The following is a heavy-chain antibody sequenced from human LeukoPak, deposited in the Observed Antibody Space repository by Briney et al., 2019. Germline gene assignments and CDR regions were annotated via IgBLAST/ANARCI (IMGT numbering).Heavy chain of an antibody. Sequence: GGSLRLSCAASGFTFGDYGMSWVRQAPGKGLEWVCGNNWNGGSTGYADSVKGRFTISRDNAKNSLYLQMNGLRAEDTALYYCARGITTIGAAPSYMDVWGKGTTVTVSS. CDR3: ARGITTIGAAPSYMDV. J-gene: IGHJ6*03. V-gene: IGHV3-20*04. CDR2: NNWNGGST. CDR1: GFTFGDYG. D-gene: IGHD1-20*01.